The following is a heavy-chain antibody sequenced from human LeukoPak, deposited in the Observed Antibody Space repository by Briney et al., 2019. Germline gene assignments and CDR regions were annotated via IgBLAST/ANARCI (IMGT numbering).Heavy chain of an antibody. Sequence: GGSLRLPCAVSGFIFSNYGMHWVRQAPGKGLEWVAFIRSDGSERNYAGSVKGRFTISRDNSKNTLYVQMISLRADDTAVYYCAKHDSSSVYWGQGTLVTVSS. J-gene: IGHJ4*02. CDR3: AKHDSSSVY. D-gene: IGHD3-22*01. CDR1: GFIFSNYG. CDR2: IRSDGSER. V-gene: IGHV3-30*02.